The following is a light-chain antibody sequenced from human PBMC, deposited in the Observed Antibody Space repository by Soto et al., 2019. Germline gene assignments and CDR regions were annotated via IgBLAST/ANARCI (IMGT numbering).Light chain of an antibody. J-gene: IGKJ1*01. CDR1: QNIETW. CDR2: DAS. V-gene: IGKV1-5*01. CDR3: QQYNSEPWT. Sequence: DIQMPQSPSALSGSVGDRVTITCRASQNIETWLAWYQQAPGKAPKLLINDASTLKAGVPSRFSGSGSGTEFTLTIGSLQPDDYATYYCQQYNSEPWTCGQGTKVEI.